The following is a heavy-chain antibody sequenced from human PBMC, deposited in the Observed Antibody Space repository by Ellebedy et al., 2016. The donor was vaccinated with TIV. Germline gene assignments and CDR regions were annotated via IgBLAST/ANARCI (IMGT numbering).Heavy chain of an antibody. V-gene: IGHV3-48*04. CDR3: ASGLTGDYGAFDV. D-gene: IGHD4-17*01. CDR1: GFTFSTYS. CDR2: ISSSSSTI. Sequence: GESLKISCAASGFTFSTYSIHWVRQAPGKGLEWVSYISSSSSTIYYVDSVKGRFTISRDNAKNLLSLHMNTLRAEDTAVYYCASGLTGDYGAFDVWGPGTMVTVSS. J-gene: IGHJ3*01.